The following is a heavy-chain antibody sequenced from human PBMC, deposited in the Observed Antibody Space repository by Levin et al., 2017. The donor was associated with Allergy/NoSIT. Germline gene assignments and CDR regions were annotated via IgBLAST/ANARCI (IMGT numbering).Heavy chain of an antibody. Sequence: SETLSLTCTVSGGSISSYYWSWIRQPPGKGLEWIGYIYYSGSTNYNPSLKSRVTISVDTSKNQFSLKLSSVTAADTAVYYCARFRVGEFDYWGQGTLVTVSS. CDR2: IYYSGST. CDR1: GGSISSYY. J-gene: IGHJ4*02. V-gene: IGHV4-59*01. CDR3: ARFRVGEFDY. D-gene: IGHD3-10*01.